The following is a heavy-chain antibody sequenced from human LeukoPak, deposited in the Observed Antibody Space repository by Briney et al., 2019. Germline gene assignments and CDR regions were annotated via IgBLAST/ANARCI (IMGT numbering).Heavy chain of an antibody. V-gene: IGHV3-23*01. CDR1: GLTLSRYA. Sequence: GGSLRLSCGASGLTLSRYAVNWVRQAPGRGLEWVSYISPTGDSTLNAEPVKGRFSVSRDNSKNMVHLQMDGLRAEDTATYFCVRKFYFYMDVWGKGTTVTVSS. CDR3: VRKFYFYMDV. CDR2: ISPTGDST. J-gene: IGHJ6*03.